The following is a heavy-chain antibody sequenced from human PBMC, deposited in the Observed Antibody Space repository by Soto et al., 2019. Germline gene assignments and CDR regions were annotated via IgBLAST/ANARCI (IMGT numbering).Heavy chain of an antibody. V-gene: IGHV1-69*01. Sequence: QVQLVQTGAEVEKPGSSVKGSCKASGGTFSSYAISWVRQAPGQGLGWMGGIIPIFGTANYAQKFQGRVTITADDSTSTAYMELSSLRSEHTAVYYCARGRLGSSARCLYYYGMDVWGQGTTVTVSS. D-gene: IGHD6-6*01. CDR2: IIPIFGTA. J-gene: IGHJ6*02. CDR1: GGTFSSYA. CDR3: ARGRLGSSARCLYYYGMDV.